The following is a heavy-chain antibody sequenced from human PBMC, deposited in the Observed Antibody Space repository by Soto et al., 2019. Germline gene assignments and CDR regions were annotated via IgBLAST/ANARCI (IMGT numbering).Heavy chain of an antibody. V-gene: IGHV3-74*01. CDR2: INRDANDI. Sequence: EVQLVESGGGLVQPGGSLRLSCEASRGAFGDYWMHWVRQAPGKGLVWVSRINRDANDIIYADSVKGRFTASRDNAKNMVFLQMHSLRVEDTAVYYFARDVPHKGFDSWGQGTLVTVSS. D-gene: IGHD3-10*02. CDR1: RGAFGDYW. CDR3: ARDVPHKGFDS. J-gene: IGHJ5*01.